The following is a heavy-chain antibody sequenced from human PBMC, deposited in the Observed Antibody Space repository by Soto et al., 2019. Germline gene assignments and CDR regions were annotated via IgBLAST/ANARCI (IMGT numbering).Heavy chain of an antibody. CDR2: IVVGSGNT. D-gene: IGHD4-17*01. J-gene: IGHJ4*02. CDR3: AADYGDYGEGDY. CDR1: GFTFTSSA. V-gene: IGHV1-58*01. Sequence: SVKVSCKASGFTFTSSAVQWVRQARGQRLEWIGWIVVGSGNTNYAQKFQERVTITRDMSTSTAYMELSSLRSEDTAVYYCAADYGDYGEGDYWGQGTLVTVSS.